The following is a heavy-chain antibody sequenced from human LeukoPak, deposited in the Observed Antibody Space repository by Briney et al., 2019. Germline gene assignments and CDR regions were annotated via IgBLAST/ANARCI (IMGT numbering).Heavy chain of an antibody. J-gene: IGHJ5*02. CDR2: INTNTGNP. CDR3: ARDRSMPERRRVWFDP. D-gene: IGHD1-1*01. V-gene: IGHV7-4-1*02. CDR1: GYTFTSYA. Sequence: ASVKVSCKASGYTFTSYAMNWVRQAPGQGLEWMGWINTNTGNPTYAQGFTGRFVFSMDTSVSTAYLQISSLKAEDTAVYYCARDRSMPERRRVWFDPWGQGTLVTVSS.